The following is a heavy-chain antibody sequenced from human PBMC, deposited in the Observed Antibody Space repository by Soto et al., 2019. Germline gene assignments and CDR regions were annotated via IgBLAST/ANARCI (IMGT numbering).Heavy chain of an antibody. Sequence: QVHLVESGGGVVQPGGSLRLSCTASGFTFSIYGMHWVRQAPGKGLEWVAVIWFDGSEREYADSAKGRFTISRDNSKNTLYWQMKRVRAEDRAVYYCARGQGDDDGDHPDYWGRGTPVTVSS. CDR3: ARGQGDDDGDHPDY. J-gene: IGHJ4*02. V-gene: IGHV3-33*03. D-gene: IGHD4-17*01. CDR1: GFTFSIYG. CDR2: IWFDGSER.